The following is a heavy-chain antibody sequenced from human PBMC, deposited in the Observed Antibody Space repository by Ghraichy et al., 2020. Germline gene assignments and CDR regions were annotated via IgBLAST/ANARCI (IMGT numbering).Heavy chain of an antibody. D-gene: IGHD6-13*01. CDR2: IYYSGST. CDR1: GGSISSSSYY. J-gene: IGHJ5*02. V-gene: IGHV4-39*01. CDR3: ARLEFNSAGTGFDP. Sequence: SETLSLTCTVSGGSISSSSYYWGWIRQPPGKGLEWIGSIYYSGSTYYNPSLKSRVTISVDTSKNQFSLKLSSVTAADTAVYYCARLEFNSAGTGFDPWGQGTLVTVSS.